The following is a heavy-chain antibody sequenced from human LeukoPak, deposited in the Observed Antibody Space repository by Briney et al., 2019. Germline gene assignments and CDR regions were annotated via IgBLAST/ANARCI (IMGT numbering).Heavy chain of an antibody. CDR3: ARAVREKQYNWFDP. CDR1: GYTFTGNY. CDR2: INTNSGGT. Sequence: ASVNVCCKASGYTFTGNYMHWVRLAPGPGHGWKGLINTNSGGTNYAQKVPGWITLTRDTSISTAYMELSRLRSDDTAVYYCARAVREKQYNWFDPWGQGTLVTVSS. V-gene: IGHV1-2*04. J-gene: IGHJ5*02. D-gene: IGHD3-10*01.